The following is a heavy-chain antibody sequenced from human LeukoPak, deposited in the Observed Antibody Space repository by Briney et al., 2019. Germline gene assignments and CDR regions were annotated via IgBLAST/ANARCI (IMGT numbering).Heavy chain of an antibody. J-gene: IGHJ6*02. D-gene: IGHD2-15*01. V-gene: IGHV1-18*01. CDR2: ISAYDGNT. CDR1: GYTFTSYG. Sequence: GASVKVSCKASGYTFTSYGISWVRQAPGQGLEWMGWISAYDGNTNYAQKLQGRVTMTTDTSTSTAYMELRSLRSDDTAVYYCARDLYCSGGSCYLYYYYYGMDVWGHGTTVTVSS. CDR3: ARDLYCSGGSCYLYYYYYGMDV.